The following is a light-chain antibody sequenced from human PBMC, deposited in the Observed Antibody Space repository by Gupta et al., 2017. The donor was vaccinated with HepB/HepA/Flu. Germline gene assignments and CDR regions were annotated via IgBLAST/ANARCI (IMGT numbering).Light chain of an antibody. CDR3: QQENNSPII. Sequence: DNVLTQSPGTLSLSPGERATLSCRASQSVTANYFAWYQQKLGQAPRLLIYGASSRATGIPDMFNGSGSGTDFTLTISRLEPEDSAVYCCQQENNSPIIFGQGTKLDIK. CDR2: GAS. CDR1: QSVTANY. J-gene: IGKJ2*01. V-gene: IGKV3-20*01.